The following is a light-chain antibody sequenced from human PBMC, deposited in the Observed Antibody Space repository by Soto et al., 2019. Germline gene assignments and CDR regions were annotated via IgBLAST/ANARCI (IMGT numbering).Light chain of an antibody. V-gene: IGLV2-11*01. CDR2: DVN. Sequence: QSALTQSRSVSGSPGQSVTISCTGTSNDVGGYHYVSWYQHHPGKAPKLVIFDVNRRPSGVPHRFSGSKSDNTASLTISGLQAEDEADYYCCSYDGSYIYVFGTGTKVTVL. CDR1: SNDVGGYHY. CDR3: CSYDGSYIYV. J-gene: IGLJ1*01.